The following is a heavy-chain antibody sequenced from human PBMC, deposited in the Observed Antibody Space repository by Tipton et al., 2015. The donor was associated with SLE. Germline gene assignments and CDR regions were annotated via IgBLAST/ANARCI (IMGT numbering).Heavy chain of an antibody. CDR1: GFTFSSYG. V-gene: IGHV3-30*02. D-gene: IGHD3-22*01. J-gene: IGHJ4*02. CDR2: IRYDGSNK. Sequence: SLRLSCAASGFTFSSYGMHWVRQAPGKGLEWVAFIRYDGSNKYYADSVKGRFTISRDNSKNTLYLQMNSLRAEDTAVYYCAKGGDSSGYYLSNYWGQGTLVTVSS. CDR3: AKGGDSSGYYLSNY.